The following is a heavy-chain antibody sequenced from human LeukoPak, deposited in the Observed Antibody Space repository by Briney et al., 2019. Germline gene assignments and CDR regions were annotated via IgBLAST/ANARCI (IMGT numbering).Heavy chain of an antibody. Sequence: GESLKISCKGSGYSLATYWIGWVRQMPGKGLEWMGIMYAGDSHPRYSPSFQGQVTISVDKSINTAYLQWSSLRASDTAIYYWGSGVAGNGGNTFDIWGQGTMVTISS. CDR1: GYSLATYW. D-gene: IGHD6-19*01. J-gene: IGHJ3*02. CDR2: MYAGDSHP. V-gene: IGHV5-51*01. CDR3: GSGVAGNGGNTFDI.